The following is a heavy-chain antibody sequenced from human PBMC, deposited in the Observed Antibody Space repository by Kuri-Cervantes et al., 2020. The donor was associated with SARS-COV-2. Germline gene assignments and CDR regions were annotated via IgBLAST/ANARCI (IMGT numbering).Heavy chain of an antibody. D-gene: IGHD3-3*01. J-gene: IGHJ4*02. Sequence: GSLRLSCAVSGYSISGGYYWGWIRQPPGKGLEWIGSIYHSGSTYYNPSLKSRVTISVDTSKNQFSLKLSSVTAADTAVYYCARHSYDFWSGSEPFDYWGQGTLVTVSS. CDR2: IYHSGST. CDR3: ARHSYDFWSGSEPFDY. V-gene: IGHV4-38-2*01. CDR1: GYSISGGYY.